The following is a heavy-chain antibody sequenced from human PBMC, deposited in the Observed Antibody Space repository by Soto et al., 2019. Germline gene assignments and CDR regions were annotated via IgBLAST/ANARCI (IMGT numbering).Heavy chain of an antibody. CDR3: ARVGMTTVTH. V-gene: IGHV3-30-3*01. CDR1: GFTFSSYA. D-gene: IGHD4-17*01. J-gene: IGHJ4*02. CDR2: ISYDGSNK. Sequence: QVQLVESGGGVVQPGRSLRLSCAASGFTFSSYAMRWVRQAPGKGLEWVAVISYDGSNKYYADSVKGRFTISRDNSKNTLYLQMNSLRAEDTAVYYCARVGMTTVTHWGQGTLVTVSS.